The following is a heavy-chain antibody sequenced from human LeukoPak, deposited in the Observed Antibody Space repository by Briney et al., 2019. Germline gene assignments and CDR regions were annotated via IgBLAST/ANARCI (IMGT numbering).Heavy chain of an antibody. D-gene: IGHD1-26*01. CDR2: ISSSSSYI. Sequence: PGGSLRLSCAASGFTFSSYSMNWVRQAPGKGLEWVSSISSSSSYIYYADSVKGRFTISRDNAKNSLYLQMNSLRAEDTAVYYCARAPMSGSRRTHAFDIWGQGTMVTVSS. CDR3: ARAPMSGSRRTHAFDI. V-gene: IGHV3-21*01. J-gene: IGHJ3*02. CDR1: GFTFSSYS.